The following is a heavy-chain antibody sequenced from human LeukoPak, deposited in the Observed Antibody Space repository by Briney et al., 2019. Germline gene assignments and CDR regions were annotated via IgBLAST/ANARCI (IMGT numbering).Heavy chain of an antibody. CDR3: ARGWSSDFDY. V-gene: IGHV1-2*02. CDR1: GYTFTVYY. Sequence: ASVTVSCTTSGYTFTVYYIHWVRQAPGQGLQWMGWLNTKNGDTTYAQKFQGRVTMTRDTSISTAYMELSSLKSDETAIYYCARGWSSDFDYWGQGTLVTVSS. CDR2: LNTKNGDT. J-gene: IGHJ4*02. D-gene: IGHD2-8*01.